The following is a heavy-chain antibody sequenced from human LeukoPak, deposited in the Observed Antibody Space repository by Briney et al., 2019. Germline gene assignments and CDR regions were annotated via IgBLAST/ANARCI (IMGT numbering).Heavy chain of an antibody. Sequence: ASVKVSCKASGYTFTSYDINWVRQATGQGLEWMGWMNPNSGNTGYAQKFQGRVTMTRNTSISTAYMELSSLRSEDTAVYYRARERGSDSGWYFRHYYYYGMDVWGQGTTVTVSS. CDR2: MNPNSGNT. CDR3: ARERGSDSGWYFRHYYYYGMDV. V-gene: IGHV1-8*01. CDR1: GYTFTSYD. J-gene: IGHJ6*02. D-gene: IGHD6-19*01.